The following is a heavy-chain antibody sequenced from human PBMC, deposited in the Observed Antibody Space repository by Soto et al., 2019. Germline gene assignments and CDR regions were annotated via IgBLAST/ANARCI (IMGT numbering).Heavy chain of an antibody. J-gene: IGHJ5*02. Sequence: ETLYLTCTVSGGSISSYYWNWSRQPPGKGLEWIGYIYYSGSTNYNPPLKSRVTISVDTSKNQFSLKLSSVTAADTAVYYCARDLYSSSSLWFDPWGQGTLVTVSS. V-gene: IGHV4-59*01. CDR1: GGSISSYY. CDR3: ARDLYSSSSLWFDP. CDR2: IYYSGST. D-gene: IGHD6-6*01.